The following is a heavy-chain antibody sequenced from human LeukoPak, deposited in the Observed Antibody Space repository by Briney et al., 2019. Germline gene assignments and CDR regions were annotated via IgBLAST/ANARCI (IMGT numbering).Heavy chain of an antibody. CDR3: ASGTYYYDSSGYWYPNDY. J-gene: IGHJ4*02. CDR1: GGTFSSYA. V-gene: IGHV1-69*13. D-gene: IGHD3-22*01. Sequence: SVNVSCKASGGTFSSYAISWVRQAPGQGLEWMGGIIPIFGTANYAQKFQGRVTITADESTSTAYMELSSLRSEDTAVYYCASGTYYYDSSGYWYPNDYWGQGTLVTVSS. CDR2: IIPIFGTA.